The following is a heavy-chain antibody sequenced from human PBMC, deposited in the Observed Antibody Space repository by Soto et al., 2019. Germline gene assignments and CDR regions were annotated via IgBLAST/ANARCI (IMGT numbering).Heavy chain of an antibody. V-gene: IGHV1-18*01. CDR2: ISAYNGNT. CDR1: GYTFTSYG. CDR3: ARVASLNYGDKYYYYYMDV. J-gene: IGHJ6*03. Sequence: ASVKVSCKASGYTFTSYGISWVRQAPGQGLEWMGWISAYNGNTNYAQKLQGRVTMTTDTSTSTAYMELRSLRSDDTAVYYCARVASLNYGDKYYYYYMDVWGKGTTVTVSS. D-gene: IGHD4-17*01.